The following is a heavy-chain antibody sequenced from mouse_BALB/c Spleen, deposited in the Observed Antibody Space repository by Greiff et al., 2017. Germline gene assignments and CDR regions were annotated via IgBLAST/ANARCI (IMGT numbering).Heavy chain of an antibody. CDR2: ISSGGSYT. CDR1: GFTFSSYG. J-gene: IGHJ4*01. CDR3: ARQGEAMDY. V-gene: IGHV5-6*01. Sequence: EVQRVESGGGLVKPGGSLKLSCAASGFTFSSYGMSWVRQTPDKRLEWVATISSGGSYTYYPDSVKGRFTISRDNAKNTLYLQMSSLKSEDTAMYYCARQGEAMDYWGQGTSVTVSS.